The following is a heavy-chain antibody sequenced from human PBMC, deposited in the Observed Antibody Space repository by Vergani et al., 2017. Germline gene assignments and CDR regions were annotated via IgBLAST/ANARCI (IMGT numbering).Heavy chain of an antibody. D-gene: IGHD4-23*01. Sequence: QVQLVQSGAEVKKPGASVKVSCKVSGYTLTELSMHWVRQAPGKGLEWMGGFDPEDGETIYAQKFQGRVTMTRDTSTSTAYMELSSLRSEDTAVYYCARASNYGGNSFGAFDIWGQGTMVTVSS. J-gene: IGHJ3*02. CDR3: ARASNYGGNSFGAFDI. CDR1: GYTLTELS. CDR2: FDPEDGET. V-gene: IGHV1-24*01.